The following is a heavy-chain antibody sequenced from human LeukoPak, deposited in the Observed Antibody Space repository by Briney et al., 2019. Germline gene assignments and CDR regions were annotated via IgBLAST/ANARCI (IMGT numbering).Heavy chain of an antibody. CDR3: ARGRAITMVRGGRFDY. V-gene: IGHV4-34*01. CDR1: GGSISSYY. D-gene: IGHD3-10*01. Sequence: SETLSLTCTVSGGSISSYYWSWIRQPPGKGLEWIGEINHSGSTNYNPSLKSRVTISVDTSKNQFSLKLSSVTAADTAVYYCARGRAITMVRGGRFDYWGQGTLVTVSS. J-gene: IGHJ4*02. CDR2: INHSGST.